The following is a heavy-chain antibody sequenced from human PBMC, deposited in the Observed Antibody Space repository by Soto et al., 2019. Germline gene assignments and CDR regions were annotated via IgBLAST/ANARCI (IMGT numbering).Heavy chain of an antibody. CDR3: ARDPRREPDDTGGFDY. J-gene: IGHJ4*02. Sequence: QVQLVESGGGVVQPGRSLRLSCAASGFTFSNYAIHWVRQAPGKGLEWVAVISYDGSNKYYADSVKGRFIISRDNSKNSLYLEVSSLRAEDTAVYYCARDPRREPDDTGGFDYWGQGTLVTVSS. CDR1: GFTFSNYA. D-gene: IGHD3-10*01. V-gene: IGHV3-30-3*01. CDR2: ISYDGSNK.